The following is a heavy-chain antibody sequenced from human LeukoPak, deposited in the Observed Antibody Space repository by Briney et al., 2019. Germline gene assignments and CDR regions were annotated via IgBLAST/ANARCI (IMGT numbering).Heavy chain of an antibody. V-gene: IGHV3-23*01. J-gene: IGHJ4*02. CDR3: AARYYDYVWGSYRFDY. CDR1: GFTFSSYA. D-gene: IGHD3-16*02. CDR2: ISGSGGST. Sequence: GGSLRLSCAASGFTFSSYAMSWVRQAPGKGLEWVSAISGSGGSTYYADSVKGRFTISRDNAKNSLYLQMNSLRAEDTAVYYCAARYYDYVWGSYRFDYWGQGTLVTVSS.